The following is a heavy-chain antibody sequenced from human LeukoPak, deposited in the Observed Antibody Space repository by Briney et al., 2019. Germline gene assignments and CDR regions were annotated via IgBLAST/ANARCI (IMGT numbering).Heavy chain of an antibody. J-gene: IGHJ6*03. V-gene: IGHV4-59*12. Sequence: SETLSLTCTVSGGSISSYYWSWIRQPPGKGLEWIGYIYYSGSTDYNPSLKSRVTISVDTSKNQFSLKLSSVTAADTAVYYCARVGYDTPSYYYYYYYMDVWGKGTTVTVSS. CDR3: ARVGYDTPSYYYYYYYMDV. D-gene: IGHD5-12*01. CDR1: GGSISSYY. CDR2: IYYSGST.